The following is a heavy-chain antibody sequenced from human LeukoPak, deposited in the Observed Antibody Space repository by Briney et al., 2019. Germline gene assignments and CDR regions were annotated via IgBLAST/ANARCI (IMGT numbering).Heavy chain of an antibody. D-gene: IGHD2-2*01. CDR3: ARMMGDIVVVPAAINDAFDI. J-gene: IGHJ3*02. Sequence: SETLSLTCTVSGGSISSWCWSWIRQPAGKGLEWIGRICISGSTNYNPSLKSRVTMSADMSKNEISLKLTSVTAADTAVYYCARMMGDIVVVPAAINDAFDIWGQGTMVTVSS. CDR1: GGSISSWC. V-gene: IGHV4-4*07. CDR2: ICISGST.